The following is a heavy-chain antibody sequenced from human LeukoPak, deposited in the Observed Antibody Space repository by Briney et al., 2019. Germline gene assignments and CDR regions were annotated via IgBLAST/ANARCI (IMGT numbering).Heavy chain of an antibody. D-gene: IGHD4-11*01. V-gene: IGHV3-15*01. CDR1: GFTFTNSW. CDR3: TSRIVTTNDY. J-gene: IGHJ4*02. Sequence: PGGSLRLSCAASGFTFTNSWMNWVRQAPGKALEWLGRIKRTTDGGTTEYAAPVKGRFTISRDDSKNTLYLQMNSLKTEDTAVYYCTSRIVTTNDYWGQGILVTVSS. CDR2: IKRTTDGGTT.